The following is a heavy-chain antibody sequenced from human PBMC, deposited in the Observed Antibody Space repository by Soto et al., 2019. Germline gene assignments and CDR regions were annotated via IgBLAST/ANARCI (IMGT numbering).Heavy chain of an antibody. Sequence: PSETLSLTCAVSGGSIRDYYWSXIRQAPGKVAEGVGDIDHSGSTNDTPSLKSRVTIAVDTSKNQFSLKLSSVTAADTAVYYCARRASRDNWFDPWGQGTLVTVSS. CDR3: ARRASRDNWFDP. CDR1: GGSIRDYY. V-gene: IGHV4-59*08. J-gene: IGHJ5*02. CDR2: IDHSGST.